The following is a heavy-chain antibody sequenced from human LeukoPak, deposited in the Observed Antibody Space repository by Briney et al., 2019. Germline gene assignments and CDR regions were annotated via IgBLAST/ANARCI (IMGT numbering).Heavy chain of an antibody. CDR3: ARRRGSTSTDY. Sequence: GGSLRLSCTASGFTFSNYWMSWVRQAPGKGLEWVANINQDGNEKSYVDSVKGRFTISRDNAKNSLFLQVNSLRAEGTAVYYCARRRGSTSTDYWGQGTLVTVSS. J-gene: IGHJ4*02. CDR2: INQDGNEK. V-gene: IGHV3-7*01. CDR1: GFTFSNYW. D-gene: IGHD2-2*01.